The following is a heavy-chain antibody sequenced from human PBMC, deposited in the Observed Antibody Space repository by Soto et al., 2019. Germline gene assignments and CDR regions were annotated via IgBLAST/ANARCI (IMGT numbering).Heavy chain of an antibody. CDR2: ISGSGGST. J-gene: IGHJ4*02. CDR1: GFTFSSYA. Sequence: GGSLRLSCAASGFTFSSYAMSWVRQAPGKGLEWVSAISGSGGSTYYADSVKGRFTISRENSKNTLYLKMNSLRAEDTAVYYCAKGMVRGFDYWGQGTLVTVSS. V-gene: IGHV3-23*01. CDR3: AKGMVRGFDY. D-gene: IGHD3-10*01.